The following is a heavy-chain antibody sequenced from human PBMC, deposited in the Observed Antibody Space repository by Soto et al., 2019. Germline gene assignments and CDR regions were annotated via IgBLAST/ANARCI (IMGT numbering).Heavy chain of an antibody. Sequence: ASVKVSCKASGYTFTSYYMHWVRQAPGQGLEWMGIINPSGGSTSYAQKFQGRVTMTRDTSTSTVYMELSSLRSEDTAVYYCARDLRISIAARPGTFDYWGQGTLGTVST. D-gene: IGHD6-6*01. J-gene: IGHJ4*02. CDR2: INPSGGST. V-gene: IGHV1-46*01. CDR1: GYTFTSYY. CDR3: ARDLRISIAARPGTFDY.